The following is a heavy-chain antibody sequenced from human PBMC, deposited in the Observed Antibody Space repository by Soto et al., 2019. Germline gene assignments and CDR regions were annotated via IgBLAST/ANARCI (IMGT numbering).Heavy chain of an antibody. CDR1: GLTFSRYT. D-gene: IGHD3-3*01. CDR3: AKDNTIFGVVRLHFDY. CDR2: ISGSGGST. Sequence: GGSLRLSCSPSGLTFSRYTMHWVRQAPGKGLEWVSAISGSGGSTYYADSVKGRFTISRDNSKNTLYLQMNSLRAEDTAVYYCAKDNTIFGVVRLHFDYWGQGTLVTVSS. J-gene: IGHJ4*02. V-gene: IGHV3-23*01.